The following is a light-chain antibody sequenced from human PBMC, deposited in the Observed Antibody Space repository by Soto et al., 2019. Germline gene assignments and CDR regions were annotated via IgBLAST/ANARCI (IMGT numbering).Light chain of an antibody. J-gene: IGKJ2*01. CDR3: PWRSHWPPYT. Sequence: EIVLTQSPATLSLSPGERATLSCRASQSVSSYLAWYQQKPGQAPRLLIYDASNRATGIPARFSGIGSGTDFSLTLSSLEPEDFAVYSCPWRSHWPPYTFGQGTKLEIK. CDR1: QSVSSY. V-gene: IGKV3-11*01. CDR2: DAS.